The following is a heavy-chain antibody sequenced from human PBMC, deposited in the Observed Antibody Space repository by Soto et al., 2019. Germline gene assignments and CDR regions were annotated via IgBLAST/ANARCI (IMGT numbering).Heavy chain of an antibody. J-gene: IGHJ4*02. D-gene: IGHD6-13*01. CDR3: AKDPAAAGTVFDY. Sequence: EVQLLESGGGLVQPGGSLRLSCAASGLTFSSYAMSWVRQAPGKGLEWVSAISGSGGSTYYADSVKGRFTISRDNSKNTLYLQMNSLRAEDTAVYYCAKDPAAAGTVFDYWGQGTLVTVSS. CDR1: GLTFSSYA. CDR2: ISGSGGST. V-gene: IGHV3-23*01.